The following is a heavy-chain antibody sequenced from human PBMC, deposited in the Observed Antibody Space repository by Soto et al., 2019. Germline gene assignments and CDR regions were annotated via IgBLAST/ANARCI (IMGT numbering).Heavy chain of an antibody. CDR3: ARVLRFLEWLPFDY. V-gene: IGHV1-3*01. J-gene: IGHJ4*02. CDR1: GYTSTSYA. Sequence: ASVKVSCKASGYTSTSYAMHWVRQAPGQRLEWMGWINAGNGNTKYSQKFQGRVTITRDTSASTAYMELSSLRSEDTAVYYCARVLRFLEWLPFDYWGQGTLVTVSS. CDR2: INAGNGNT. D-gene: IGHD3-3*01.